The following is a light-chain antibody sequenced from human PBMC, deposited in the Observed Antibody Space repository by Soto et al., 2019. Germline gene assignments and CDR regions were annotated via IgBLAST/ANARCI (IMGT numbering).Light chain of an antibody. V-gene: IGKV3-15*01. CDR1: QSVSSN. J-gene: IGKJ1*01. Sequence: QSRRTLSFSTGESAPLSCRASQSVSSNYLGWYQQKPGQAPRLLIYGASSRAPGFPARFSGSGSGTDFTLTISSLQSEDFAVYYCQQYNNWPWTFGEGTKVDIK. CDR3: QQYNNWPWT. CDR2: GAS.